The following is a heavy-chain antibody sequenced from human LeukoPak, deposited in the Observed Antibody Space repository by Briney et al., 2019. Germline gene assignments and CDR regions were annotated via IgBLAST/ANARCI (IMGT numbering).Heavy chain of an antibody. D-gene: IGHD1-26*01. Sequence: ASVKVSCKASGYTFTSYAMNWVRQAPGQGLEWMGWINTNTGNPTYAQGFTGWFVFSLDTSVSTAYLQISSLKAEDTAVYYCARFIVGATLDAFDIWGQGTMVTVSS. CDR3: ARFIVGATLDAFDI. J-gene: IGHJ3*02. CDR1: GYTFTSYA. V-gene: IGHV7-4-1*02. CDR2: INTNTGNP.